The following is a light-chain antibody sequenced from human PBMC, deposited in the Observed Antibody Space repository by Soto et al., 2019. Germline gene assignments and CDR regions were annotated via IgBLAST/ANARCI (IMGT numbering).Light chain of an antibody. V-gene: IGKV3-11*01. CDR1: QSVSSS. CDR3: QQRSNWPPEVT. Sequence: EIVLTQSPDTLSLSPGERATLSCRASQSVSSSLAWYQQKPGQAPRLLIYDASNRATGIPARFSGSGSGTDLTLTISTLRPEDFAVYYCQQRSNWPPEVTFGPGTKVDIK. J-gene: IGKJ3*01. CDR2: DAS.